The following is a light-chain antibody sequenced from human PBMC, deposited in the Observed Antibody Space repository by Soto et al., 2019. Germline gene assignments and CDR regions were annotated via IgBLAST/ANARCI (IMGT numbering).Light chain of an antibody. V-gene: IGLV2-23*01. Sequence: QSALTQPASVSGSPGQSITISCTGTSSDIGRYNLVSWYQQHPGKAPKLIIYEDIERPSGVSDRFSGSKSGNTASVTISGLQTEDEADYYCCSYAGGASVVFGGGTKLTVL. CDR3: CSYAGGASVV. CDR1: SSDIGRYNL. CDR2: EDI. J-gene: IGLJ2*01.